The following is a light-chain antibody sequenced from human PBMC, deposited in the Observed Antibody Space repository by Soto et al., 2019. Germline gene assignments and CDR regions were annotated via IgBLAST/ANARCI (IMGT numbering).Light chain of an antibody. CDR2: DAS. V-gene: IGKV1-33*01. J-gene: IGKJ4*01. Sequence: DIQMTQSPSSLSASVGDRVTITCQPSQDIGNYLNWYQVKPGKAPKLLIYDASILETGVPLRFSGSSSKTYFTFTISSLQFEDVATYYCQQYDRLPLTFGGGTKLEIK. CDR3: QQYDRLPLT. CDR1: QDIGNY.